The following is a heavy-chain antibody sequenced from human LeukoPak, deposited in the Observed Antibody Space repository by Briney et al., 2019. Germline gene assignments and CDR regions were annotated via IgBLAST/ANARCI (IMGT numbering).Heavy chain of an antibody. V-gene: IGHV3-53*01. CDR1: EFTFSNYA. D-gene: IGHD1-14*01. CDR2: IYSGGST. CDR3: ARGSRGGPLGI. Sequence: GGSLRLSCAASEFTFSNYAMNWVRQAPGKGLEWVSVIYSGGSTYYADSVKGRFTISRDNSKNTLYLQMNSLRAEDTAVYYCARGSRGGPLGIWGQGTLVTVSS. J-gene: IGHJ4*02.